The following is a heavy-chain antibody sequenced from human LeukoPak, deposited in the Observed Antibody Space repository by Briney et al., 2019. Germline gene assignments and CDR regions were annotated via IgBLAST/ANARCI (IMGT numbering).Heavy chain of an antibody. V-gene: IGHV4-59*01. CDR3: AFESRYYGMDV. CDR2: IYYSGST. CDR1: GGSISSYY. Sequence: SETLSLTCTVSGGSISSYYWSWIRQPPGKGLEWIGYIYYSGSTNYNPSLKSRVTISVDTSKNQFSLKLSSVTAADTAVHYCAFESRYYGMDVWGQGTTVTVSS. J-gene: IGHJ6*02.